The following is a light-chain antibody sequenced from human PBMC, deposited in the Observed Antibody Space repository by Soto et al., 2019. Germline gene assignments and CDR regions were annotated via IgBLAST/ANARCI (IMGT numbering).Light chain of an antibody. V-gene: IGLV2-14*01. CDR3: NSYTISTADV. Sequence: ALPQPAWVYGSPGRSITISCTGTSSDVGGYNYVSWYQLHPRQAPKLITYEDSNRPSGDSNRFSSSQSDNTGPLTISGLKAEDEAEYYCNSYTISTADVFGTGTKVTVL. CDR2: EDS. J-gene: IGLJ1*01. CDR1: SSDVGGYNY.